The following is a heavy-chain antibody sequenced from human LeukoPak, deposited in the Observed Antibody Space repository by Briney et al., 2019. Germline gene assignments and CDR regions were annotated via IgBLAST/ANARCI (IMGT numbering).Heavy chain of an antibody. Sequence: ASVKVSCKASGYTFTSYDINWVRQATGQGLEWMGWMNPNSGNTGYARKFQGRVTMTRNTSISTAYMELSSLRSEDTAVYYCARGSGSGWTYYYYYYGMDVWGQGTTVTVSS. CDR2: MNPNSGNT. V-gene: IGHV1-8*01. D-gene: IGHD6-19*01. J-gene: IGHJ6*02. CDR3: ARGSGSGWTYYYYYYGMDV. CDR1: GYTFTSYD.